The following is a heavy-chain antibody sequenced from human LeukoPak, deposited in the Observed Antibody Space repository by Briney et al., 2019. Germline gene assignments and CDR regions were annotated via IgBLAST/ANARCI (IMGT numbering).Heavy chain of an antibody. J-gene: IGHJ6*03. D-gene: IGHD2-15*01. CDR3: ARAPLGYNYYYMDV. CDR2: IIPIFGTA. Sequence: SVKVSCKASGGTFSSYAISWVRQAPGQGLEWMGGIIPIFGTANYAQKFQGRDTITADKSTSTAYMELSSLRSEDTAVYYCARAPLGYNYYYMDVWGKGTTVTVSS. V-gene: IGHV1-69*06. CDR1: GGTFSSYA.